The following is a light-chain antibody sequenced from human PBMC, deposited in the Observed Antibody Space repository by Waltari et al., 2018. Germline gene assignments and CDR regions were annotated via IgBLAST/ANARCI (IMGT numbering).Light chain of an antibody. V-gene: IGKV3-11*01. Sequence: EVVLTQSPATLSLSPGERATLSCRASQSVIAYLAWYQQKPGQSPRLLIYDASNRATGIPARFSGSGSGIDFTLTISSLEPEDFAVYYCHQRTSWPLTFGGGTKVEIK. CDR3: HQRTSWPLT. CDR2: DAS. CDR1: QSVIAY. J-gene: IGKJ4*01.